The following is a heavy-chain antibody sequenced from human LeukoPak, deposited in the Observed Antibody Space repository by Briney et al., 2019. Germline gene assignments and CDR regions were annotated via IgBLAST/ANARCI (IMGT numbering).Heavy chain of an antibody. CDR3: ASGPGNGDYVPYYYYYYMDV. CDR2: IYYSGST. D-gene: IGHD4-17*01. V-gene: IGHV4-31*03. J-gene: IGHJ6*03. Sequence: PSETLSLTCTVSGGSISSGGYYWSWIRQHPGKGLEWIGYIYYSGSTYYNPSLKSRVTISVDTSKNQFPLKLSSVTAADTAVYYCASGPGNGDYVPYYYYYYMDVWGKGTTVTVSS. CDR1: GGSISSGGYY.